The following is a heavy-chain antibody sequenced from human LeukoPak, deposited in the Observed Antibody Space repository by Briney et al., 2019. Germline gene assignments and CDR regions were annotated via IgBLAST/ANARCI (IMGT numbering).Heavy chain of an antibody. J-gene: IGHJ3*02. V-gene: IGHV4-59*12. Sequence: SETLSLTCTVSGGSISSYYWSWIRQPPGKGLEWIGYIYYSGSTNYNPSLKSRVTISVDTSKNQFSLKLSSVTAADTAVYYCARSPYYYGSSGPDAFDIWGQGTMVTVSS. CDR3: ARSPYYYGSSGPDAFDI. CDR1: GGSISSYY. D-gene: IGHD3-22*01. CDR2: IYYSGST.